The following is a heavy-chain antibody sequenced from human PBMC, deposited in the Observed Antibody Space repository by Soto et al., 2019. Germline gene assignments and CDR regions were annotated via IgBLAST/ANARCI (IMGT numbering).Heavy chain of an antibody. Sequence: ASVKVSCKASGYTFTSYGISWVRQAPGQGLEWMGWISAYNGNTNYAQKLQGRVTMTTDTSTSTAYMELRSLRSDDTAVYYCARPLGEYSWDDAFDYWGQGTLVTVSS. D-gene: IGHD1-1*01. V-gene: IGHV1-18*01. CDR3: ARPLGEYSWDDAFDY. CDR2: ISAYNGNT. CDR1: GYTFTSYG. J-gene: IGHJ4*02.